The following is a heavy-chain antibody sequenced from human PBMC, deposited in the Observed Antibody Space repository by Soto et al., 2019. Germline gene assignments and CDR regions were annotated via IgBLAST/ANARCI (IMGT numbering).Heavy chain of an antibody. J-gene: IGHJ4*02. V-gene: IGHV1-8*01. Sequence: ASVKVSCKASGYTFTSYDINWVRQATGQGLEWMGWMNPNSGNTGYAQKFQGRLTISKDTSKSQVVLTMTNMDPVDTATYDCAHLNTRGYYFDYWGQGALVTVSS. CDR2: MNPNSGNT. CDR3: AHLNTRGYYFDY. CDR1: GYTFTSYD.